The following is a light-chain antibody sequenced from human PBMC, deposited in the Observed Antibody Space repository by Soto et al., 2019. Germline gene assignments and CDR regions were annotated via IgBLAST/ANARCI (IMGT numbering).Light chain of an antibody. V-gene: IGKV1-5*01. CDR2: DAS. CDR3: QHYTLYSAS. Sequence: DIQMTQYPSPLSASVGDRVTITCRASQNIFTYLAWYQQKPGKAPKLLIFDASTLQSGVPPRFSGSGSGTEFTLTISSLQPDDFATYYCQHYTLYSASFGPGTKVDIK. CDR1: QNIFTY. J-gene: IGKJ3*01.